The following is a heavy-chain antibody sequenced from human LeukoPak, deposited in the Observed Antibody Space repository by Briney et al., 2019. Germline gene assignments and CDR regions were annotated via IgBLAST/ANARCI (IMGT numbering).Heavy chain of an antibody. CDR1: GYTFTSYD. J-gene: IGHJ4*02. CDR3: ATFGRDGYNLVY. CDR2: MNPNSGNT. V-gene: IGHV1-8*03. Sequence: ASVKVSCKASGYTFTSYDINWVRQAPGQGLEWMGWMNPNSGNTGYAQKFQGRVTITRNTSISTAYMELSSLRSEDTAVYYCATFGRDGYNLVYWGQGTLVTVSS. D-gene: IGHD5-24*01.